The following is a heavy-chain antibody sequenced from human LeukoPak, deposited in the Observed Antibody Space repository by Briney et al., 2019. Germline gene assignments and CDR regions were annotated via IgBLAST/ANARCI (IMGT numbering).Heavy chain of an antibody. Sequence: PSETLSLTCTVSGGSISSGGYYWSWIRQHPGKGLEWIGYIYYSGSTYYNPSLKSRVTISVDTSKNRFSLKLSSVTAADTAVYYCATSQTRVGAADSWGQGTLVTVSS. CDR2: IYYSGST. CDR3: ATSQTRVGAADS. J-gene: IGHJ4*02. D-gene: IGHD1-26*01. V-gene: IGHV4-31*03. CDR1: GGSISSGGYY.